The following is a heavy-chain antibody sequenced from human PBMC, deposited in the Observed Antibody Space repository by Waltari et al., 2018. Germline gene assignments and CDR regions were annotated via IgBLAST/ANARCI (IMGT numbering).Heavy chain of an antibody. V-gene: IGHV4-34*01. CDR1: GGPFRGYS. CDR2: INHSGST. CDR3: ARGVIDYYYYYYMDV. D-gene: IGHD3-16*02. J-gene: IGHJ6*03. Sequence: QVQLQQWGAGLLKPSETLSLPCAVYGGPFRGYSWCWIRQPPGKGLVWIGEINHSGSTNYNPSLKSRVTISVDTSKNQFSLKLSSVTAADTAVYYCARGVIDYYYYYYMDVWGKGTTVTVSS.